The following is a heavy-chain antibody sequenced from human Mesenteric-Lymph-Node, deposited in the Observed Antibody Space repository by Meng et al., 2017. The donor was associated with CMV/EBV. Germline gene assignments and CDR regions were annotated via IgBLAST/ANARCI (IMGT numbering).Heavy chain of an antibody. CDR3: AGDPYTTTFAN. D-gene: IGHD1-26*01. Sequence: GESLKISCAAAGFTVSSNYMSWVRQAPGKGLEWVSTIYSDGDTFYADSMRGRFTISRDSSKNTLYLQMNSLRADDTAVYFCAGDPYTTTFANGGQGTLVTVSS. CDR2: IYSDGDT. V-gene: IGHV3-53*01. CDR1: GFTVSSNY. J-gene: IGHJ4*02.